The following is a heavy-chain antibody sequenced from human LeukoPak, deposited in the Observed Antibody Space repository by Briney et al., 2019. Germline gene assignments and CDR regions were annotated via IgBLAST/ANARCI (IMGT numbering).Heavy chain of an antibody. J-gene: IGHJ3*02. CDR1: GYTFTGYY. CDR3: AKLVGGYSYGYSDDAFDI. Sequence: ASVKVSCKASGYTFTGYYMHWVRQAPGQGLEWMGWINPNSGGTNYAQKFQGRVTMTRDTSISTAYMELSRLRSDDTAVYYCAKLVGGYSYGYSDDAFDIWGQGTMVTVSS. V-gene: IGHV1-2*02. D-gene: IGHD5-18*01. CDR2: INPNSGGT.